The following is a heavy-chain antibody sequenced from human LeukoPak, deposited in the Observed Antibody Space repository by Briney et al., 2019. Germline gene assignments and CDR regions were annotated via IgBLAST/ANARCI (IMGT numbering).Heavy chain of an antibody. CDR2: IYPGDSDT. D-gene: IGHD1-1*01. J-gene: IGHJ6*03. Sequence: KPGESLKISCKGSGYSFTSYWIGWVRQMPGKGLEWMGIIYPGDSDTRYSPSFQGLVTISADKSISTAYLQWSSLKASDTAMYYCARRRRLTVSTIGTTGIYSYYMDVWGKGTTVTVSS. CDR1: GYSFTSYW. CDR3: ARRRRLTVSTIGTTGIYSYYMDV. V-gene: IGHV5-51*03.